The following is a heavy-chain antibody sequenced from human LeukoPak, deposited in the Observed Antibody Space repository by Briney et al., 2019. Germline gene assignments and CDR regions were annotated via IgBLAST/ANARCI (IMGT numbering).Heavy chain of an antibody. CDR2: ISGSGGST. V-gene: IGHV3-23*01. CDR3: ARDQGGATGY. CDR1: GFTFSSYG. D-gene: IGHD1-26*01. J-gene: IGHJ4*02. Sequence: GGTLRLSCAASGFTFSSYGMSWVRQAPGKGLEWVSAISGSGGSTYYADSVKGRFTISRDNSKNTLYLQMDSLRAEDTAVYYCARDQGGATGYWGQGTLVTVSS.